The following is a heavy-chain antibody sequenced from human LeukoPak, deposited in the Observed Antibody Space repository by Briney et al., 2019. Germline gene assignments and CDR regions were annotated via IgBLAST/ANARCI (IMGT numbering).Heavy chain of an antibody. J-gene: IGHJ5*02. CDR1: GGSFSGYY. CDR3: ARASGNSWYRGGWFDP. Sequence: PSETLSLTCAVYGGSFSGYYWSWIRHPPGKGREWLGEINHSGSTNYNPPLKSRVTISVDTSKNQFSLKLSSVTATDTDVYYCARASGNSWYRGGWFDPWGQGTLVTVSS. D-gene: IGHD6-13*01. CDR2: INHSGST. V-gene: IGHV4-34*01.